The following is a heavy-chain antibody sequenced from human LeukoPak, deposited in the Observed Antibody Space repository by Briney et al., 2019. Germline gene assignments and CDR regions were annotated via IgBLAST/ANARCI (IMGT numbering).Heavy chain of an antibody. D-gene: IGHD1-26*01. CDR1: GYSISSYY. CDR2: IYTSGST. Sequence: SETLSLTCSVSGYSISSYYWSWIRQPAGKGLEWIGRIYTSGSTNYNPSLKSRVTMSVDTSKNQFSLKLSSVTAADTAVYYCASSDQWGTWGYYYYMDVWGKGTTVTVSS. V-gene: IGHV4-4*07. CDR3: ASSDQWGTWGYYYYMDV. J-gene: IGHJ6*03.